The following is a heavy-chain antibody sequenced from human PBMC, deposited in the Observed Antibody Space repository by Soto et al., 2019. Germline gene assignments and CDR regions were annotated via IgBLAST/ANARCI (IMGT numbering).Heavy chain of an antibody. CDR1: GITISNYL. Sequence: GGSLRLSCAASGITISNYLMSWVRQAPGKGLDWVSGISGSGDRTYYADSAKGRFTISKDISKNSLSLQLDNLGVEDTAVYFCVKDNGGYPSTAPHWGQGT. V-gene: IGHV3-23*01. CDR2: ISGSGDRT. CDR3: VKDNGGYPSTAPH. D-gene: IGHD3-22*01. J-gene: IGHJ1*01.